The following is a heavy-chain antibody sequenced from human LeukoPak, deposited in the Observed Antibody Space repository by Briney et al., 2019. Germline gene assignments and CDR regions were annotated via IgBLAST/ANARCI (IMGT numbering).Heavy chain of an antibody. CDR2: IIPIFGTA. Sequence: GASVKVSCKASGGTFSSYAISWVRQAPGQGLEWMGGIIPIFGTANYAQKFQGRVTITADESTSTAYTELSSLRSEDTAVYYCRYSSSAQYFDYWGQGTLVTVSS. CDR3: RYSSSAQYFDY. V-gene: IGHV1-69*01. J-gene: IGHJ4*02. D-gene: IGHD6-6*01. CDR1: GGTFSSYA.